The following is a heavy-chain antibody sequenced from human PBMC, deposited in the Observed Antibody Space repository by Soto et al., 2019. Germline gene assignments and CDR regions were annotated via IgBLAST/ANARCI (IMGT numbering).Heavy chain of an antibody. D-gene: IGHD6-19*01. J-gene: IGHJ6*02. CDR2: IYSGGST. Sequence: GGSLRLSCAASGFTVSSNYMSWVREAPGKGLEWVSVIYSGGSTYYADSVKGRFIISRDNSKNTLYLQMNSLRAEDTAVYYCARKSILGSGWPDIHYGMDVWGQGTTVTVSS. V-gene: IGHV3-53*01. CDR3: ARKSILGSGWPDIHYGMDV. CDR1: GFTVSSNY.